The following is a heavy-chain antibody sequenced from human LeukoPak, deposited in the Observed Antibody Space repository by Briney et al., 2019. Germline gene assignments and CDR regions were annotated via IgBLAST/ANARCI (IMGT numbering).Heavy chain of an antibody. CDR3: ARGLYGDYRGPFDY. CDR1: GGSISSSSYY. V-gene: IGHV4-39*07. D-gene: IGHD4-17*01. CDR2: IYYSGST. J-gene: IGHJ4*02. Sequence: SETLSLTCTVSGGSISSSSYYWGWIRQPPGKGLEWIGSIYYSGSTYYNLSLKSRVTISVDTSKNQFSLKLSSVTAADTAVYYCARGLYGDYRGPFDYWGQGTLVTVSS.